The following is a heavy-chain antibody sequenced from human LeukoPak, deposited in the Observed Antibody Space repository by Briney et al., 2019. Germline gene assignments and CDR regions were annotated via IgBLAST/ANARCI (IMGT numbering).Heavy chain of an antibody. J-gene: IGHJ4*02. CDR2: VSGSGSTV. CDR3: VRQFAS. CDR1: GFTFSDHI. V-gene: IGHV3-48*01. Sequence: GGSLRLSCAASGFTFSDHIMNWVRRLPGKRLEWVAYVSGSGSTVYYADSVKGRFTISRDNGKSSLCLQMNSLRVEDTALYYCVRQFASWGQGTLVTVSS.